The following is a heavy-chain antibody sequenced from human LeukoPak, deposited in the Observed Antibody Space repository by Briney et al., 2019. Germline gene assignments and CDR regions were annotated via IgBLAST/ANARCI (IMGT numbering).Heavy chain of an antibody. Sequence: GESLKISCKGSGYRFSHYWIGWVRQMPGKGLEWMGIIYPGDSDTRYSPSFQGQVTISADKSISTAYLQWSSLKASDTAMYYCARLLRIPSGITATGRGFDYWGQGTLVIVSS. D-gene: IGHD6-13*01. CDR2: IYPGDSDT. J-gene: IGHJ4*02. CDR1: GYRFSHYW. V-gene: IGHV5-51*01. CDR3: ARLLRIPSGITATGRGFDY.